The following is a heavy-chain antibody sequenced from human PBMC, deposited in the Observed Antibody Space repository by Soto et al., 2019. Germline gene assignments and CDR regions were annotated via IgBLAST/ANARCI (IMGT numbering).Heavy chain of an antibody. V-gene: IGHV3-30*03. Sequence: QVQLVESGGGVVQPGRSLRLSCAVSGFTVSTYGMHWVRQAPGKGLEWVAVISRDGGTKYYADSVKGRFTISRDNSRNSQFLEMNSLRGDDMAVDYCAGAVATCYWGQGTLEAVAS. J-gene: IGHJ4*02. CDR1: GFTVSTYG. CDR2: ISRDGGTK. D-gene: IGHD2-15*01. CDR3: AGAVATCY.